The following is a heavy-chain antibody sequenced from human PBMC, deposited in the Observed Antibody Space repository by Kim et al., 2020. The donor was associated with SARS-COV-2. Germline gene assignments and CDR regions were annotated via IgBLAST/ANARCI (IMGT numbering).Heavy chain of an antibody. D-gene: IGHD5-18*01. Sequence: GGSLRLSCAASGFTVSTYYMNWVRQAPGKGLEWVSVIYSGGSTYYADSVKDRFSISRENSKNTLYLQMNNLRPEDTAVYYCAREVHHSYGPPSDYWGE. CDR2: IYSGGST. V-gene: IGHV3-66*01. J-gene: IGHJ4*02. CDR1: GFTVSTYY. CDR3: AREVHHSYGPPSDY.